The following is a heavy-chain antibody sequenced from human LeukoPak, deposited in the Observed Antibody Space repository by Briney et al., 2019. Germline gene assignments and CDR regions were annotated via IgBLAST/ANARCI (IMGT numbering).Heavy chain of an antibody. Sequence: SETLSLTCTVSGVSISGPYWSWLRQPPGKGLEWIGYIYYGGSTNYNASLKSRVTISVDASKNQVSLQLNSLTAADTALYYCAATGPYYFHYWGQGTLVTVSS. D-gene: IGHD3-9*01. V-gene: IGHV4-59*11. J-gene: IGHJ4*02. CDR1: GVSISGPY. CDR3: AATGPYYFHY. CDR2: IYYGGST.